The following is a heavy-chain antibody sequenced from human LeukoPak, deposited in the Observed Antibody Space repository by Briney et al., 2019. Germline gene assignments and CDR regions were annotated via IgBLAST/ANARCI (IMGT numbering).Heavy chain of an antibody. CDR1: GGSVSSYY. D-gene: IGHD5-18*01. CDR3: ARTNFAAMVSYYFDY. J-gene: IGHJ4*02. CDR2: IYYSGST. V-gene: IGHV4-59*08. Sequence: SETLSLTCTVSGGSVSSYYWSWIRQPPGKGLEWIGYIYYSGSTNYNPSLMSRFTISVKTSRKQFSRKPRSVTAADAAVYYCARTNFAAMVSYYFDYWGQGTLVTVSS.